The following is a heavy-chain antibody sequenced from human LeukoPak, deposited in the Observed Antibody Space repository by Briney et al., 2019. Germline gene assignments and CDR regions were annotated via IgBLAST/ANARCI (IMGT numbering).Heavy chain of an antibody. J-gene: IGHJ4*02. CDR3: ARVYSYGCAFDY. Sequence: ASVKVSCKASGYTFTGYYMHWVRQAPGQGLEWMGWINPNSGGTNYAQKFQGRVTMTRDTSISTAYMELSRLRSDDTAVYYCARVYSYGCAFDYWGQGTLVTVSS. CDR1: GYTFTGYY. CDR2: INPNSGGT. D-gene: IGHD5-18*01. V-gene: IGHV1-2*02.